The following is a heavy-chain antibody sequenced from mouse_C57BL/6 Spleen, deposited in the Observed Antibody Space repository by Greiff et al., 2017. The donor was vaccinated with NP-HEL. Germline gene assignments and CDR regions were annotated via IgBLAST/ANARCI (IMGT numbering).Heavy chain of an antibody. V-gene: IGHV5-9*01. D-gene: IGHD2-3*01. CDR2: ISGGGDNT. CDR1: GFPFSSYT. J-gene: IGHJ2*01. Sequence: VKLVESGGGLVKPGGSLKLSCAASGFPFSSYTMSWVRQTPEKRPEWVGTISGGGDNTYYPDRVKGRFTISSDTAKNTLSLQMSGLMSEDTALYYCARHGGYYSFDYWGQGTTLTVSS. CDR3: ARHGGYYSFDY.